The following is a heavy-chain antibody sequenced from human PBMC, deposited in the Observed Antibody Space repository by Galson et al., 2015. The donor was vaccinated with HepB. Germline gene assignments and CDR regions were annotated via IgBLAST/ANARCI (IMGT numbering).Heavy chain of an antibody. V-gene: IGHV1-18*04. D-gene: IGHD4-11*01. CDR3: ARGTVTTSDSIYYYYYGIDV. CDR2: ISAYNGNT. CDR1: GYTFTSYG. Sequence: SVKVSCKASGYTFTSYGISWVRQAPGQGLEWMGWISAYNGNTNYAQKFQGRVTMATDTSTNTAYMELTSLRSDDTAVYYCARGTVTTSDSIYYYYYGIDVWGPGTTVTVSS. J-gene: IGHJ6*02.